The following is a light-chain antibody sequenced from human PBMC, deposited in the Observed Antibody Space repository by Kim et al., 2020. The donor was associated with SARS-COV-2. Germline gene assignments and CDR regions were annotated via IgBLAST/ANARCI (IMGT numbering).Light chain of an antibody. CDR1: QSVSSSY. Sequence: SPGERATLSCRASQSVSSSYLAWYQQKPGQAPRLLIYGASSRANGIPDRFSGSGSGTDFTLTISRLEPEDFAVYYCQQYGSSPWYTFGQGTKLEI. CDR3: QQYGSSPWYT. J-gene: IGKJ2*01. CDR2: GAS. V-gene: IGKV3-20*01.